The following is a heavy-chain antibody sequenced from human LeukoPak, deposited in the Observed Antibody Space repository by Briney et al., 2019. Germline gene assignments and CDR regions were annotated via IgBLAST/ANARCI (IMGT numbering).Heavy chain of an antibody. J-gene: IGHJ4*02. Sequence: SQTLSLSCAISGDTVSSNSAAWSWISQSPSKLREWLGRTYYRSKWYSDYAVSVKSRITINADTSKNQFSLHLSSVTPDDTAVYYCAGSPDGSYPDSWGQGALVTVSS. CDR2: TYYRSKWYS. V-gene: IGHV6-1*01. CDR3: AGSPDGSYPDS. CDR1: GDTVSSNSAA. D-gene: IGHD1-26*01.